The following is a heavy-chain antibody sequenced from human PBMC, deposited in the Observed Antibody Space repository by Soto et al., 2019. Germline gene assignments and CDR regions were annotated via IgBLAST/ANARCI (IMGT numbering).Heavy chain of an antibody. CDR1: GFTFSSYN. J-gene: IGHJ6*02. V-gene: IGHV3-48*02. CDR3: AKNLPNCSGGSCYSVYYYGMDV. D-gene: IGHD2-15*01. Sequence: DVQLVESGGGLVQPGGSLRLSCAASGFTFSSYNMNWVRQAPGKGLEWVSYISSGSGTIYYADSVKGRFTISRDNAKNSWYLQMDSLRDEDTAVYYCAKNLPNCSGGSCYSVYYYGMDVWGQGTTVTVSS. CDR2: ISSGSGTI.